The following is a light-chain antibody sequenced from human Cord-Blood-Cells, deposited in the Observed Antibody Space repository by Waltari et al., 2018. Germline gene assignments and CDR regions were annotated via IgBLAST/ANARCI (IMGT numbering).Light chain of an antibody. J-gene: IGLJ2*01. Sequence: QSALTQPDSVSGSPGQSITISCTGTSSVVGSYNLVSWYQQHPGKAPQLMIYEVSKRLSGVSNRFSGSKSGNTASLTISGLQAEDEADYYCCSYAGSSTYVAFGGGTKLTVL. V-gene: IGLV2-23*02. CDR2: EVS. CDR3: CSYAGSSTYVA. CDR1: SSVVGSYNL.